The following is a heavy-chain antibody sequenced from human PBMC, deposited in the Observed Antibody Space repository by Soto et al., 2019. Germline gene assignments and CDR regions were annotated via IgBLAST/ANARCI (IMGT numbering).Heavy chain of an antibody. J-gene: IGHJ6*02. V-gene: IGHV3-7*03. CDR1: GFTFSRYW. CDR2: IKQDGSEI. Sequence: VGSLRLSCAASGFTFSRYWMTWVRQAPGKGLEWVANIKQDGSEIYYVDSVKGRFTISRDNAENSLYLQMDSLRVEDTAIYHCAKGGTAFHSYYGLDVWGQGTTLTVSS. D-gene: IGHD2-8*02. CDR3: AKGGTAFHSYYGLDV.